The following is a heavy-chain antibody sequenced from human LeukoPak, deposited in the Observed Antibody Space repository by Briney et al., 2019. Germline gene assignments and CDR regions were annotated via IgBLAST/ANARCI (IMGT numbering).Heavy chain of an antibody. D-gene: IGHD3-22*01. CDR3: AKDYYYDSSGYPYFDY. CDR2: IRYDGSNK. CDR1: GFTFSSYG. J-gene: IGHJ4*02. Sequence: GGSLRLSCAASGFTFSSYGMHWVRQAPGKGLEWVAFIRYDGSNKYYADSVKGRFTISRDNSKNTLYLQMNSLRAEDTAVYYCAKDYYYDSSGYPYFDYWGQGTLVTVSS. V-gene: IGHV3-30*02.